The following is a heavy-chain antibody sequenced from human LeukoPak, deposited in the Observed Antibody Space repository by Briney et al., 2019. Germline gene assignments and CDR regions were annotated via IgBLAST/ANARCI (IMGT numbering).Heavy chain of an antibody. CDR3: ARVRDGYSLEAFDI. CDR1: GGXITSYQ. V-gene: IGHV4-4*07. Sequence: SETLSLTCTVSGGXITSYQCSWIRQPAGKGLEWIGRIYASGSTNYNPSLKSRVTMSVDTSKNQFSLKLRSVTAADTAVYYCARVRDGYSLEAFDIWGQGTMVTVSS. CDR2: IYASGST. D-gene: IGHD5-24*01. J-gene: IGHJ3*02.